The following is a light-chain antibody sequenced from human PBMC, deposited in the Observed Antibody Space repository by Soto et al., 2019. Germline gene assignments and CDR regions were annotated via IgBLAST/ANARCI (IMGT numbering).Light chain of an antibody. V-gene: IGLV2-14*01. CDR1: SSDVGGYNY. J-gene: IGLJ1*01. Sequence: QSVLTQPASVSGSPGQSITISFTGTSSDVGGYNYVSWYQQHPGKAPKLMIYEVSNRPSGVSNRFSGSKSGNTASLTISGLQAEDEADYYCISYTSSSPYVFGTGTTLPVL. CDR3: ISYTSSSPYV. CDR2: EVS.